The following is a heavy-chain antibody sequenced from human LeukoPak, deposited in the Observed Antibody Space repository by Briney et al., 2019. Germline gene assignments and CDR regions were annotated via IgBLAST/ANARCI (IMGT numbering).Heavy chain of an antibody. Sequence: ASVKVSCNASGYTFTSYDINWVRQDTGQGLEWMGWMNPNSGNTGYAQKFQGRVTITRNTSISTAYMELSSLRSEDTAVYYCARGLRARSSPRTYYYYYYMDVWGKGTTVTVSS. CDR1: GYTFTSYD. J-gene: IGHJ6*03. D-gene: IGHD1/OR15-1a*01. CDR2: MNPNSGNT. CDR3: ARGLRARSSPRTYYYYYYMDV. V-gene: IGHV1-8*03.